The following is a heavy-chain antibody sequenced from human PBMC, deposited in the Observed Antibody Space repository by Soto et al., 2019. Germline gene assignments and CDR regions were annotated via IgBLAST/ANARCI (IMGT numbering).Heavy chain of an antibody. V-gene: IGHV1-69*12. CDR1: GGTFRTYA. CDR3: AKGAVAGTPTSYYYYGMDV. CDR2: IIPIFGTV. D-gene: IGHD6-19*01. J-gene: IGHJ6*02. Sequence: QVQLLQSGAEVKKPGSSVRVSCEASGGTFRTYAISWVRQAPGQGLEWMGEIIPIFGTVNYAQKFQGRVTVTADESTTTVYVDLRSLRSEDTAVYYCAKGAVAGTPTSYYYYGMDVWGQGPTVPVSS.